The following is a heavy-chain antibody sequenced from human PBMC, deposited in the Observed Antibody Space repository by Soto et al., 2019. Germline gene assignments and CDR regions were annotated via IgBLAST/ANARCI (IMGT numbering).Heavy chain of an antibody. D-gene: IGHD3-22*01. CDR1: GGSVSSGGYH. J-gene: IGHJ4*02. CDR3: ARGDDSKLPGY. CDR2: IYNSGST. V-gene: IGHV4-31*03. Sequence: PSETLSLTCSVSGGSVSSGGYHWTWIRQHPGKGLEWIGYIYNSGSTYYNPSLKSRVTISADTSKNQFSLNLSSVTAADTAVYYCARGDDSKLPGYWGQGTLVTVSS.